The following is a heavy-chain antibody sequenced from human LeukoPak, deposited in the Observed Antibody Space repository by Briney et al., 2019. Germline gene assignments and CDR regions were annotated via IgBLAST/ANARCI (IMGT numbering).Heavy chain of an antibody. Sequence: SETLSLTCSVSGGSINSGSYFWGWFRQPPGEGLEWIGSIYYSGAAFYNPSLKSRVTIALHTSRTQFSLKLSSVTAADTAVYYCAITGGGYSNLFFDYWGQGTLVTVSS. CDR2: IYYSGAA. J-gene: IGHJ4*02. CDR3: AITGGGYSNLFFDY. V-gene: IGHV4-39*07. CDR1: GGSINSGSYF. D-gene: IGHD4-11*01.